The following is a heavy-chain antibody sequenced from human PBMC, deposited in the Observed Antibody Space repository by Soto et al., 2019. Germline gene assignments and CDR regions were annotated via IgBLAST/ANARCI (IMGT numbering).Heavy chain of an antibody. V-gene: IGHV3-21*01. D-gene: IGHD3-16*01. Sequence: EVQLVESGGGLVKPGGSLRLSCAASGFTFSSYSMNWVRQAPGKGLEWVSSISSSSSYIYYADSVKGRFTISRDNAKNSLYLQMNSLRAEDTAVYYCARDYPLGPTPDYYGMDVWGQGTTVTVSS. CDR3: ARDYPLGPTPDYYGMDV. J-gene: IGHJ6*02. CDR2: ISSSSSYI. CDR1: GFTFSSYS.